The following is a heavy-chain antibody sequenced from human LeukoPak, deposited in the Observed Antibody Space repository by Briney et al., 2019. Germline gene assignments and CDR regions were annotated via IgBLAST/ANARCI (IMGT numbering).Heavy chain of an antibody. CDR1: GGTFSSYA. CDR2: IIPIFGTA. J-gene: IGHJ6*03. V-gene: IGHV1-69*05. CDR3: ASTGQSPDFWSGYFSYYYYYYMDV. Sequence: SVKVSCKASGGTFSSYAISWVRQAPGQGLEWMGGIIPIFGTANYAQKFQGRVTITTDESTSTAYMELSSLRSEDTAVYYCASTGQSPDFWSGYFSYYYYYYMDVWGKGTTVTVSS. D-gene: IGHD3-3*01.